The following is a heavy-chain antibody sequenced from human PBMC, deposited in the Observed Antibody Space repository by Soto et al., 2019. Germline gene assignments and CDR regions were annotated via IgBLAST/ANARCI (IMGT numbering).Heavy chain of an antibody. CDR2: IYSGGST. Sequence: EVQLVESGGGLVQPGGSLRLSCAVSGFTVSSHYMSWVRQAPGKGLEWVSVIYSGGSTYYADSVKGRFTISRDNSKNTLYLQMNGLRAEDSAVYYCSQQDWFDPWGQGTLVTVSS. CDR3: SQQDWFDP. V-gene: IGHV3-66*04. CDR1: GFTVSSHY. J-gene: IGHJ5*02.